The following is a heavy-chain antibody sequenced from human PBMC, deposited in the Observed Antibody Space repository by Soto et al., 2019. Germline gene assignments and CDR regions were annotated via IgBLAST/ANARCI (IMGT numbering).Heavy chain of an antibody. CDR1: GVNFRGYA. J-gene: IGHJ6*02. CDR3: ARSRSAIADGMNV. CDR2: IRIGPGIT. D-gene: IGHD2-21*01. Sequence: GGSLRLSCEVSGVNFRGYAMSWVRQAPGKGLEWVSGIRIGPGITYYADSVKGRFTISSDISRKTVYLQMNNLRGEDTALYFCARSRSAIADGMNVWGQGTTVTVSS. V-gene: IGHV3-23*01.